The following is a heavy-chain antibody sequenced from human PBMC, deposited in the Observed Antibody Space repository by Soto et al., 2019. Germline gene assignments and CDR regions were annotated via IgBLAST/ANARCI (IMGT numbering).Heavy chain of an antibody. Sequence: ASVKVSCKASGGTFSSYAISWVRQAPGQGLEWMGGIIPIFGTANYAQKFQGRVTITADESTSTAYMELSSLRSEDTAVYYCARDLTMVRGVITFGIGYWGQGTLVTVSS. D-gene: IGHD3-10*01. CDR3: ARDLTMVRGVITFGIGY. J-gene: IGHJ4*02. V-gene: IGHV1-69*13. CDR2: IIPIFGTA. CDR1: GGTFSSYA.